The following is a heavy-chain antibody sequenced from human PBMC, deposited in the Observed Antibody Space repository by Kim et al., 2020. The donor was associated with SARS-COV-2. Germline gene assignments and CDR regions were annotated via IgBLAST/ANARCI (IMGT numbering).Heavy chain of an antibody. J-gene: IGHJ6*02. D-gene: IGHD1-26*01. V-gene: IGHV3-11*01. CDR2: ISHSGAAV. Sequence: GGSLRLSCAASGFTFSDYYMSWVRQAPGKGLEWVSYISHSGAAVYYAHSVKGRFTISRDNAKKSLYLQINNLRADDTAVYYCARDRYSDYYYYGMDAWGQDHGHRLL. CDR3: ARDRYSDYYYYGMDA. CDR1: GFTFSDYY.